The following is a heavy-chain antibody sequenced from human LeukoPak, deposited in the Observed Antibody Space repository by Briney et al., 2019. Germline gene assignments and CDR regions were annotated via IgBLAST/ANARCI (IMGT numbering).Heavy chain of an antibody. Sequence: GGALGLSRAASGFTLCKPWMAWVRPGPGKGVGWGGNIKTDGSKKNYVDSVKGRFTITRDNDKNLLYLQMNTLRAEDTAVYYCTTERRGPEYWGQGTLVTVSS. CDR2: IKTDGSKK. CDR1: GFTLCKPW. J-gene: IGHJ4*02. D-gene: IGHD3-10*01. CDR3: TTERRGPEY. V-gene: IGHV3-7*03.